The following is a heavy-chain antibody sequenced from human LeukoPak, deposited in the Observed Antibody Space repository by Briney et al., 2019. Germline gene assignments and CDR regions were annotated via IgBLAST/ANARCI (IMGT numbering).Heavy chain of an antibody. J-gene: IGHJ4*02. V-gene: IGHV3-23*01. D-gene: IGHD6-13*01. CDR2: ISGSGGST. CDR3: AKDSLAAAHSELDY. Sequence: SAISGSGGSTYYADSVKGRFTISRDNSKNTLYLQMNSLRAEDTAVYYCAKDSLAAAHSELDYWGQGTLVTVSS.